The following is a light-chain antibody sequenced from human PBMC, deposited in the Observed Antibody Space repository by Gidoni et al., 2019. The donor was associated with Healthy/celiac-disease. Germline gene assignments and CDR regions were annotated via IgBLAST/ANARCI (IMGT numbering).Light chain of an antibody. J-gene: IGKJ3*01. CDR2: GAS. CDR3: QQYNNWPPIFT. CDR1: QSVNSN. Sequence: EIVMTQSPATLSVSPGERATLSCRASQSVNSNLAWYQQKPGPAPRLLIYGASTRATGIPARFSGSGSGTEFTLTISSLQSEDFAVYYCQQYNNWPPIFTFGPGTKVDIK. V-gene: IGKV3-15*01.